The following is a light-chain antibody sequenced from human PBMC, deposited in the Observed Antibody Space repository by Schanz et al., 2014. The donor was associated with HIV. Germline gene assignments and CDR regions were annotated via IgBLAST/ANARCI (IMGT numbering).Light chain of an antibody. CDR2: EVS. V-gene: IGLV2-23*02. J-gene: IGLJ1*01. CDR1: SGDIGGYNY. CDR3: CSYAGSSTYV. Sequence: QSALTQPASVSGSPGQSVTISCTGTSGDIGGYNYVSWYQQHPGKAPKLMIYEVSNRPSGVSNRFSGSKSGNTASLTISGLQAEDEADYYCCSYAGSSTYVFGTGTKLTVL.